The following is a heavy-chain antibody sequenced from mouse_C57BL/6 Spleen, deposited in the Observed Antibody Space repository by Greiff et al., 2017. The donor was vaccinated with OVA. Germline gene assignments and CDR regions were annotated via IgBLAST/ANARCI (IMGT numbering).Heavy chain of an antibody. Sequence: VQLVESGPGLVQPSQSLSITCTVSGFSLTSYGVHWVRQSPGKGLEWLGVIWSGGSTDYNAAFISRLSLSKDNSKSQVFFKMNSLQADDTAIYYCARKADGYYFDYWGQGTTLTVSS. J-gene: IGHJ2*01. CDR3: ARKADGYYFDY. CDR1: GFSLTSYG. V-gene: IGHV2-2*01. D-gene: IGHD2-3*01. CDR2: IWSGGST.